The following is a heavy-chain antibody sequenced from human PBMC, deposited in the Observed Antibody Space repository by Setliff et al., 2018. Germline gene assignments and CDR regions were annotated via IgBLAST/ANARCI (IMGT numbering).Heavy chain of an antibody. CDR1: GFTFSTYW. J-gene: IGHJ4*02. Sequence: LRLSCAASGFTFSTYWMNWVRQAPGKGLEWVANIKEDGSEKYYVDSVKGRFTVSRDNAKNSLYLQMNSLRAEDTAVYYCARDFVMNTADYWGQGTLVTVSS. V-gene: IGHV3-7*03. D-gene: IGHD3-3*01. CDR2: IKEDGSEK. CDR3: ARDFVMNTADY.